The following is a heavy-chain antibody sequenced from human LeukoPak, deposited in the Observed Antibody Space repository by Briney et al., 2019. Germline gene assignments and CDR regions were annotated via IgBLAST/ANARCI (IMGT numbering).Heavy chain of an antibody. Sequence: GGSLRLSCAASGFTFSSYAMHWVRQAPGKGLEWVAVISYDGSNKYYADSVKGRFTISRDNSKNTLYLQMNSLRAEGTAVYYCETMYSSSFLIWGQGTMVTVSS. CDR1: GFTFSSYA. V-gene: IGHV3-30-3*01. CDR2: ISYDGSNK. CDR3: ETMYSSSFLI. D-gene: IGHD6-13*01. J-gene: IGHJ3*02.